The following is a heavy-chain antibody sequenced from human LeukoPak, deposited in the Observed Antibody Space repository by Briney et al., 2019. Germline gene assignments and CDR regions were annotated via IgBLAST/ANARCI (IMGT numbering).Heavy chain of an antibody. D-gene: IGHD5-18*01. V-gene: IGHV3-21*01. CDR2: ISISSRSI. CDR1: RVTFYSDS. CDR3: ARASGEFVETATMGSY. Sequence: PVGSLRLSCVASRVTFYSDSMNWVRQAPGKGLEWVSSISISSRSIYYADSVKGRFTISRDNAKNSLYLQMNSLRAEDTAVYYCARASGEFVETATMGSYWGQGTLVTVSS. J-gene: IGHJ4*02.